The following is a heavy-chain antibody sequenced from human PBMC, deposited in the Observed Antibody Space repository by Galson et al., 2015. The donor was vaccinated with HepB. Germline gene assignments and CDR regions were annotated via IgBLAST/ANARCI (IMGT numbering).Heavy chain of an antibody. V-gene: IGHV1-18*01. CDR1: GYTFTNYA. CDR2: ISTYIGNT. D-gene: IGHD2-21*02. Sequence: SVKVSCKASGYTFTNYAISWVRQAPGQGLEWMGWISTYIGNTNYAQKLQDRVTMTTDTSTSAAYVELRSLRSDDTAVYYCARSVTAIHRGGLVYYFDYWGQGTLVTVSS. CDR3: ARSVTAIHRGGLVYYFDY. J-gene: IGHJ4*02.